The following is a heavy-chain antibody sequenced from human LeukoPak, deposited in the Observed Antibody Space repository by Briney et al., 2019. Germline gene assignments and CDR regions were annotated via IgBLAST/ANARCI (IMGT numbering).Heavy chain of an antibody. Sequence: GRSLRLSCAASGFTFSSYAMHWVRQAPGKGLEWVAVISYDGSNKYYADSVKGRFTISRDNSKNTLYLQMNSLRAEDTAVYYCARARPEYSDAFDIWGQGTMVTVSS. CDR1: GFTFSSYA. D-gene: IGHD2/OR15-2a*01. V-gene: IGHV3-30-3*01. CDR2: ISYDGSNK. CDR3: ARARPEYSDAFDI. J-gene: IGHJ3*02.